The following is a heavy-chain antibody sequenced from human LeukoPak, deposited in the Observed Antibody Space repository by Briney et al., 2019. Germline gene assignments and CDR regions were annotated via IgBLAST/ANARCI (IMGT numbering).Heavy chain of an antibody. V-gene: IGHV4-39*01. D-gene: IGHD4-11*01. CDR3: ARRGTVTTEPFDY. Sequence: SDTLSLTCTVSGGSISSSSYYWGWIRQPPGKGLEWIGSIYYSGSTFYNPSLKSRVTISVDTSKNQFSLKLSSVTAADTAVYYCARRGTVTTEPFDYWGQGTLVTVSS. CDR2: IYYSGST. J-gene: IGHJ4*02. CDR1: GGSISSSSYY.